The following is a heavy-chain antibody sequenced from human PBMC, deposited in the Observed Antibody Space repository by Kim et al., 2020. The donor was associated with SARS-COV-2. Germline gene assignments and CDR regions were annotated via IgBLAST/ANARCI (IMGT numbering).Heavy chain of an antibody. CDR1: GFTFSNAW. Sequence: GGSLRLSCAASGFTFSNAWISWVRQAPGKGLEWVGRIKRKTDGGTTDYAAPVKGRFTIFRDDSKNTLYVQMNSLKIEDTAVYYCTKDWIAGGTNDYWGQGTLVTVSS. V-gene: IGHV3-15*01. J-gene: IGHJ4*02. D-gene: IGHD1-26*01. CDR2: IKRKTDGGTT. CDR3: TKDWIAGGTNDY.